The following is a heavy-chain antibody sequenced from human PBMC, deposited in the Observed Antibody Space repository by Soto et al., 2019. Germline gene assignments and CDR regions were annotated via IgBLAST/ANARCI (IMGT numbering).Heavy chain of an antibody. CDR2: ISGSGGST. CDR3: AKDYCRGGSCGAFDI. Sequence: QPGGSLRLSCAASGFTFSSYSMSWVRQAPGKGLEWVSAISGSGGSTYYADSVKGRFTISRDNSKNTLYLQMNSLRAEDTALYYCAKDYCRGGSCGAFDIWGQGTMVTVS. V-gene: IGHV3-23*01. D-gene: IGHD2-15*01. CDR1: GFTFSSYS. J-gene: IGHJ3*02.